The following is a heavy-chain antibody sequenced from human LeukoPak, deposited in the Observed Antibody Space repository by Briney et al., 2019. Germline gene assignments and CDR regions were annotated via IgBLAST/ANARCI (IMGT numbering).Heavy chain of an antibody. D-gene: IGHD3-9*01. Sequence: GASVKVSCKASGGTVSSYAISGVRQAPGQGLEGMGGIIPIFGTANYAQKLQPRVTITAYESTIPAYIELSRLRSEDTAVYYCARDGPYTIFAAGGYFDYWGQGTLVTVSS. J-gene: IGHJ4*02. CDR2: IIPIFGTA. CDR1: GGTVSSYA. CDR3: ARDGPYTIFAAGGYFDY. V-gene: IGHV1-69*13.